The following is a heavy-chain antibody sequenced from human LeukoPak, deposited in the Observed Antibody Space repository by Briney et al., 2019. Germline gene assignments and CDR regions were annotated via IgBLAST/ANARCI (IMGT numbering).Heavy chain of an antibody. CDR3: ARASPLGLNWFDP. J-gene: IGHJ5*02. Sequence: SETLSLTCAVSGGSFSGYYWSWIRQPPGKGLEWIGEINHSGSTNYNPSLRSRVTISVDTSKNQFSLKLSSVTAADTAVYYCARASPLGLNWFDPWGQGTLVTVSS. D-gene: IGHD3/OR15-3a*01. CDR2: INHSGST. CDR1: GGSFSGYY. V-gene: IGHV4-34*01.